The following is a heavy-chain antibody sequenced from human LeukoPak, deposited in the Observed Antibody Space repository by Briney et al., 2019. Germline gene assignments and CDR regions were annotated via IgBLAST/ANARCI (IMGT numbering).Heavy chain of an antibody. CDR1: GLTFSSYA. CDR2: ISGSGGST. Sequence: GGSLRLSCAASGLTFSSYAMSWVRPAPGKGLEWVSAISGSGGSTYYADSVQGRYTISKDNAKTTLYLQMNSLRAEDTAVHYCAKDHEPMSPGGQGTLVTVSS. J-gene: IGHJ5*02. D-gene: IGHD3-10*02. CDR3: AKDHEPMSP. V-gene: IGHV3-23*01.